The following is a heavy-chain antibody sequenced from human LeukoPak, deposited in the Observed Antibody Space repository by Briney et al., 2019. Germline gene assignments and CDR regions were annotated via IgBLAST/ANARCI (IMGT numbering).Heavy chain of an antibody. D-gene: IGHD1-26*01. CDR3: AKEGSLWGELLHFDY. V-gene: IGHV1-2*02. CDR2: INPNTCGT. CDR1: GYTFSDYY. Sequence: GASVKVSCRPSGYTFSDYYMHWVRQAPGQGLEWMGWINPNTCGTNYAQKFQGRVTMTRDTSISTAYLELSGLRSDDTAVYYCAKEGSLWGELLHFDYWGQGALVSVSS. J-gene: IGHJ4*02.